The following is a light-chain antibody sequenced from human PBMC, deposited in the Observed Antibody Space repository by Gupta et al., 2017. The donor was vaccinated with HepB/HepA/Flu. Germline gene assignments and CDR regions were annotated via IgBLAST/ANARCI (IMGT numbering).Light chain of an antibody. V-gene: IGKV3-15*01. Sequence: EVVMTQSPAPLSVSQGERATPSCRASQSISNNLAWYQHRPGPAPRLLIYAASTRATGFPPRFSGSGSESDFTLTISSLQTEEFSVYYCQRYNNWPLTFGGGTKVEIK. J-gene: IGKJ4*01. CDR1: QSISNN. CDR3: QRYNNWPLT. CDR2: AAS.